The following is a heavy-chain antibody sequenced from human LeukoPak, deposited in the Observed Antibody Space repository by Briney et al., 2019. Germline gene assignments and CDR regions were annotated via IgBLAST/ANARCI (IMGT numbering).Heavy chain of an antibody. D-gene: IGHD2-21*01. Sequence: GGTLRLSCAASGFTFSSFGMTRVRQAPGKGLEWVSAISDNGGSIFYADSVKGRFTISRDNSKNSLYLQMNSLRADDTAVYYCVKIAPDLPWGQGTLVTVSS. CDR1: GFTFSSFG. V-gene: IGHV3-23*01. CDR2: ISDNGGSI. CDR3: VKIAPDLP. J-gene: IGHJ5*02.